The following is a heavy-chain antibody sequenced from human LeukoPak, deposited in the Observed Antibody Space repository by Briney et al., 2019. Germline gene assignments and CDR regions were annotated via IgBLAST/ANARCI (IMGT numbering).Heavy chain of an antibody. CDR1: GDAISGYY. CDR3: ARHADGSFDY. Sequence: SETLSLTCTVSGDAISGYYWTWIRQPAGKGLEYIGRIYTSGSTNYNPSLKSRVTISVDTSKNQFSLKLSSVTAADTAVYYCARHADGSFDYWGQGTLVTVSS. CDR2: IYTSGST. V-gene: IGHV4-4*07. D-gene: IGHD5-24*01. J-gene: IGHJ4*02.